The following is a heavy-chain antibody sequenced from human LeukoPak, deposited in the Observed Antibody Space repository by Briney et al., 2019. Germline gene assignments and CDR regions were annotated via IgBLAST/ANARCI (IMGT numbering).Heavy chain of an antibody. Sequence: ASVKVSCKASGYTFTGYYMHWVRQAPGQGLEWMGWINPNSGGTNYAQKFQGRVTMTRDTSISTAYMELSRLRSDDTAVYYCAREGDYCSTSCYSPFDPWGQGTLVTVSS. CDR2: INPNSGGT. V-gene: IGHV1-2*02. CDR3: AREGDYCSTSCYSPFDP. CDR1: GYTFTGYY. J-gene: IGHJ5*02. D-gene: IGHD2-2*01.